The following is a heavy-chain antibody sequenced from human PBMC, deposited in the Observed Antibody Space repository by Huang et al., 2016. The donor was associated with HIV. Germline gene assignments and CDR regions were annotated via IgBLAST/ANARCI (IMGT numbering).Heavy chain of an antibody. V-gene: IGHV5-51*03. J-gene: IGHJ4*02. Sequence: EVQLVQSGAEVKKPGESLKISCKGSGYSFTSYWSGWVRQMPGKGLEWMGIIYPGDSDTRYRPSFQGQVTISADKSISTAYLQGSSLRASDTAMYYCATLKAVAGTFYFDSWGQGTLVTVSS. D-gene: IGHD6-19*01. CDR3: ATLKAVAGTFYFDS. CDR1: GYSFTSYW. CDR2: IYPGDSDT.